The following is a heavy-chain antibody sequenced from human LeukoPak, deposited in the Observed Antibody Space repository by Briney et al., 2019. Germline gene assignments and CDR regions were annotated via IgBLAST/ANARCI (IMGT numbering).Heavy chain of an antibody. V-gene: IGHV3-7*01. J-gene: IGHJ4*02. CDR3: ARRGDYVGLDY. D-gene: IGHD4-17*01. CDR2: IKQDGSEK. CDR1: GFSLSDYW. Sequence: GGSLRLSCAASGFSLSDYWMSWVRQAPGKGLEWVANIKQDGSEKYYVDSVKGRFTVSRDNAKNSLYLQMNSLRAEDTAVYYCARRGDYVGLDYWGQGILVTVSS.